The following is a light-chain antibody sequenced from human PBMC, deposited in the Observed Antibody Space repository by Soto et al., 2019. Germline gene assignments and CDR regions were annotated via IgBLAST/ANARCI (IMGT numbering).Light chain of an antibody. J-gene: IGLJ1*01. V-gene: IGLV2-8*01. CDR2: EVT. Sequence: QSVLTQPPSASGSPGQSVTVSCAGTSRDVGAYSSVAWYQQHPGKAPKLIIYEVTKRPSGVPDRFSGARSGNTAFLTDSGLQADDEADYYCSAHAGSNNYVFGTGTKVTVL. CDR1: SRDVGAYSS. CDR3: SAHAGSNNYV.